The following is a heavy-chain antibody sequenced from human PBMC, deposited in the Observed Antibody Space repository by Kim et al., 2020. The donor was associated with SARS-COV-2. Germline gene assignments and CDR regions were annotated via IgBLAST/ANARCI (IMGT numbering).Heavy chain of an antibody. CDR3: ARERAYKYNSNGYYFFDY. CDR1: GYNFTTHA. CDR2: INTDNGKT. J-gene: IGHJ4*02. Sequence: ASVKVSCKTSGYNFTTHAVHWVRQAPGQRLEWLGWINTDNGKTAYSQKFQGRVSITSDTSASTVYMDLSSLQSEDTAEYSCARERAYKYNSNGYYFFDYWGQGTLVTVSS. V-gene: IGHV1-3*04. D-gene: IGHD6-25*01.